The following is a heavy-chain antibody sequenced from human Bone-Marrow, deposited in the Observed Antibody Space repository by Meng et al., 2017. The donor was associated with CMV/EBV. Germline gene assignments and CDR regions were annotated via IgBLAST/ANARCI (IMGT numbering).Heavy chain of an antibody. CDR3: ARDIAYCSSTSCPPDF. CDR1: GGSVSSGSYY. J-gene: IGHJ4*02. Sequence: SETLSLTCTVSGGSVSSGSYYWSWIRQPPGKGLEWIGYIYYSGSTNYNPSLKSRVTISVDTSKNQFSLKLSSVTAADTAVYYCARDIAYCSSTSCPPDFCGQGTLVTASS. CDR2: IYYSGST. D-gene: IGHD2-2*01. V-gene: IGHV4-61*01.